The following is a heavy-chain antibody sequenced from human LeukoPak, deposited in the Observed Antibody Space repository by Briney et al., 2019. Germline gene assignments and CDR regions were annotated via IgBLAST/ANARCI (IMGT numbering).Heavy chain of an antibody. CDR3: ARTVSYGGNCQDY. V-gene: IGHV3-21*01. D-gene: IGHD2-15*01. J-gene: IGHJ4*02. CDR1: GFTFSSYS. CDR2: ISSSSSYI. Sequence: PGRSLRLSCAASGFTFSSYSMNWVRQAPGKGLEWVSSISSSSSYIYYADSVKGRFTISRDNAKNSLYLQMNSLRAEDTAVYYCARTVSYGGNCQDYWGQGTLVTVSS.